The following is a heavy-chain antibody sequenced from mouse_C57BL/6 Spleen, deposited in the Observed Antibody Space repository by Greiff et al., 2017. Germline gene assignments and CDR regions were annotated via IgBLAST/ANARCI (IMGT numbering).Heavy chain of an antibody. V-gene: IGHV1-15*01. Sequence: QVQLKESGAELVRPGASVTLSCKASGYTFTDYEMHWVKQTPVHGLEWIGAIDPETGGTAYNQKFKGKAILTADKSSSTAYMELRSLTSEDSAVYYCTRNFNWDYCAYWGKGTTLTVSS. J-gene: IGHJ2*01. D-gene: IGHD4-1*02. CDR2: IDPETGGT. CDR3: TRNFNWDYCAY. CDR1: GYTFTDYE.